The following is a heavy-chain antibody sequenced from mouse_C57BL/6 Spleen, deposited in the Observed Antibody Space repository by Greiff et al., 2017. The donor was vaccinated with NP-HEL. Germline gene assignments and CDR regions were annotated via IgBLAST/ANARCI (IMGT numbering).Heavy chain of an antibody. CDR3: ASYYYGSSYY. Sequence: EVKLEESGPGLVKPSQSLSLTCSVTGYSITSGYYWNWIRQFPGNKLEWMGYISYDGSNNYNPSLKNRISITRDTSKNQFFLKLNSVTTEDTATYYCASYYYGSSYYWGQGTTLTVSS. V-gene: IGHV3-6*01. J-gene: IGHJ2*01. CDR2: ISYDGSN. CDR1: GYSITSGYY. D-gene: IGHD1-1*01.